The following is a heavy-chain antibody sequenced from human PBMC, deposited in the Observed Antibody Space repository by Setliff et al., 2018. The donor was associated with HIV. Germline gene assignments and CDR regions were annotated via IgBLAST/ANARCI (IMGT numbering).Heavy chain of an antibody. J-gene: IGHJ4*02. D-gene: IGHD3-22*01. CDR3: ARFPNPSQIVVVMPPDY. CDR1: GYTFTGYY. V-gene: IGHV1-18*04. CDR2: ISAYNGNT. Sequence: ASVKVSCKASGYTFTGYYMHWVRQAPGQGLEWMGWISAYNGNTNYAQKLQGRVTMTTDTSTSTAYMELRSLRSDDTAVYYCARFPNPSQIVVVMPPDYWGQGTLVTVSS.